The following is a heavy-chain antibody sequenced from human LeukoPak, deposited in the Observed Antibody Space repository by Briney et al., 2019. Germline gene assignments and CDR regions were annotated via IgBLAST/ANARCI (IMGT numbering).Heavy chain of an antibody. CDR2: INHSGST. CDR3: ARGLLTGIAAAFDY. CDR1: GGSFSGYY. Sequence: PSETLSLTCAVYGGSFSGYYWSWIRQPPGKGLEWIGEINHSGSTNYNPSLKSRVTISVDTSKNQFSLKLSSVTAADTAVYYCARGLLTGIAAAFDYWGQGTLVTLSS. V-gene: IGHV4-34*01. J-gene: IGHJ4*02. D-gene: IGHD6-13*01.